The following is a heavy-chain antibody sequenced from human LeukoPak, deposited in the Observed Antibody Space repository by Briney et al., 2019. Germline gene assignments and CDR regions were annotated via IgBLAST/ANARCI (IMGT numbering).Heavy chain of an antibody. Sequence: ASVKVSCKASGYTFTSYDINWVRQATGQGLEWLGWINPKSGDTNYAQKFQGRVTMTRDTSISTADMDLSTLTSDDTAVYYCARGDMVRGYYYMDVWGKGTTVTISS. CDR1: GYTFTSYD. D-gene: IGHD3-10*01. J-gene: IGHJ6*03. CDR3: ARGDMVRGYYYMDV. V-gene: IGHV1-2*02. CDR2: INPKSGDT.